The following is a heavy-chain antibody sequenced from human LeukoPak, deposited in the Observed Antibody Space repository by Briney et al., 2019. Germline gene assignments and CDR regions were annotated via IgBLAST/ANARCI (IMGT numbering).Heavy chain of an antibody. D-gene: IGHD6-13*01. CDR2: MYYHGYT. Sequence: LSETLSLTCTVSGGSSGAIRSYYWPWVRQPPGKGLEWIGHMYYHGYTHYNPSLKSRVTISIDTSKSQFSLNLSSVTDANTAVYYCARAAAGLGNWFDPWGQGTLVTVSS. CDR3: ARAAAGLGNWFDP. V-gene: IGHV4-59*01. CDR1: GGSSGAIRSYY. J-gene: IGHJ5*02.